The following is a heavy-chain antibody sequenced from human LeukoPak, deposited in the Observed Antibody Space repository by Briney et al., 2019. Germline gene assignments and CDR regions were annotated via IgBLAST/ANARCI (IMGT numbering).Heavy chain of an antibody. CDR2: IYYSGRT. CDR3: ARGRPDGSGSYYKFDP. J-gene: IGHJ5*02. V-gene: IGHV4-39*01. D-gene: IGHD3-10*01. CDR1: AGSISSSNYY. Sequence: PLETLSLTCTVSAGSISSSNYYWGWIRQPPGKGLEWIGSIYYSGRTYYNPSLKSRVTISVDTSKKQFSLKLSSVTAADTAVYYCARGRPDGSGSYYKFDPWGQGTLVTVSS.